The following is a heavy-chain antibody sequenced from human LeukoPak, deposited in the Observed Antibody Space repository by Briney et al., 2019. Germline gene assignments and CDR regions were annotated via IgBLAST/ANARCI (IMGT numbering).Heavy chain of an antibody. D-gene: IGHD3-22*01. J-gene: IGHJ4*02. CDR1: GFTFSSYS. V-gene: IGHV3-48*04. Sequence: GGSLRLSCAASGFTFSSYSMNWVRQAPGKGLEWVSYISSSSSTIYYADSVKGRFTISRDNAKNSLYLQMNSLKTEDTAVYYCTTDVVYYYDSSAFDYWGQGTLVTVSS. CDR3: TTDVVYYYDSSAFDY. CDR2: ISSSSSTI.